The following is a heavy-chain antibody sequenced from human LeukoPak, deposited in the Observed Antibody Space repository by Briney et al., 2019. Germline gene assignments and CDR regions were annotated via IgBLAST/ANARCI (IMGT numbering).Heavy chain of an antibody. CDR2: ISDSGGST. V-gene: IGHV3-23*01. D-gene: IGHD3-3*01. Sequence: GGSLRLSCAASGFTFSSYAMSWVRQAPGKGLEWVSAISDSGGSTYYADSVKGRFTISRDNSKNTLYLQMNSLRAEDTAVYYCANLLYDFWSGFTLKHFDYWGQGTLVTVSS. CDR3: ANLLYDFWSGFTLKHFDY. CDR1: GFTFSSYA. J-gene: IGHJ4*02.